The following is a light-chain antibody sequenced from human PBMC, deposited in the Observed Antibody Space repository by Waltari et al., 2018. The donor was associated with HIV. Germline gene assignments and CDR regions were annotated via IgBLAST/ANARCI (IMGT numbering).Light chain of an antibody. CDR3: ASWDDSLGGRWV. CDR2: RNI. J-gene: IGLJ3*02. CDR1: RSDIGTNY. Sequence: QSVLTQPPSTSGTPGQTVTISCSGTRSDIGTNYVYWYQQVPGTAPKLLIYRNIQRPSGVPARFSGSKSDTSASLAISGLRSEDEAHYHCASWDDSLGGRWVFGGGTKLTVL. V-gene: IGLV1-47*01.